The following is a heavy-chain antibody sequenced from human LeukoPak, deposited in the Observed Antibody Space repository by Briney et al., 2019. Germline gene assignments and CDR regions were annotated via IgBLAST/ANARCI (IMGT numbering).Heavy chain of an antibody. CDR3: ARGGGYSYGYYFDY. D-gene: IGHD5-18*01. CDR1: GGSISSGDYY. Sequence: TLSLTCPVSGGSISSGDYYWSWIRQPPGQGLEWIGYIYYSGSTYYNPSLKSRVTISVDTSKNQFSLKLSSVTAADTAVYYCARGGGYSYGYYFDYWGQGTLVTVSS. J-gene: IGHJ4*02. CDR2: IYYSGST. V-gene: IGHV4-30-4*01.